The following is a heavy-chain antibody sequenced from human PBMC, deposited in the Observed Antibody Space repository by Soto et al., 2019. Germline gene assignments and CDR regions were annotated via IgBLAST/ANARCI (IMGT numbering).Heavy chain of an antibody. J-gene: IGHJ4*02. CDR2: IYRDDDK. CDR3: ARPVARGAYWETFDY. CDR1: GFSLTTNGVG. V-gene: IGHV2-5*02. Sequence: QITLKESGPTLVKPTQTLTLTCTVSGFSLTTNGVGVGWFRQPPGKALEWLALIYRDDDKRYRPSLQSRVTVTRDNTKNQVVLTMTNMDPVDTATYSCARPVARGAYWETFDYWGQGALVTVSS. D-gene: IGHD1-26*01.